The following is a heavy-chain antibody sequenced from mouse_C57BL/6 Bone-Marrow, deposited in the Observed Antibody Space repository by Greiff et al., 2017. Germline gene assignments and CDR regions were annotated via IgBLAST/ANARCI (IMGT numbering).Heavy chain of an antibody. V-gene: IGHV5-17*01. Sequence: DVMLVESGGGLVKPGGSLKLSCAASGFTFSDYGMHWVRQAPEKGLEWVAYISSGSSTIYYADTVKGRFTISRDNAKNTLFLQMTSLRSEDTAMDYCARPYYYYRFPWFAYWGQGTLVTVSA. D-gene: IGHD2-14*01. J-gene: IGHJ3*01. CDR2: ISSGSSTI. CDR3: ARPYYYYRFPWFAY. CDR1: GFTFSDYG.